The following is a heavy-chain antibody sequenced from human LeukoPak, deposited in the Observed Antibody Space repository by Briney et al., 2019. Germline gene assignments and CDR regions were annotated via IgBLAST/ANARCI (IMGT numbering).Heavy chain of an antibody. CDR1: GGSFSGYY. V-gene: IGHV4-34*01. CDR3: ARSYCTNGVCYTRYYFDY. J-gene: IGHJ4*02. CDR2: INHSGST. Sequence: SETLSLTCAVYGGSFSGYYWSWIRQPPGKGLEWIGEINHSGSTNYNPSLKSRVTISVDTSKNQFSLKLSSVTAADTAVYYCARSYCTNGVCYTRYYFDYWGQGTLVTVSS. D-gene: IGHD2-8*01.